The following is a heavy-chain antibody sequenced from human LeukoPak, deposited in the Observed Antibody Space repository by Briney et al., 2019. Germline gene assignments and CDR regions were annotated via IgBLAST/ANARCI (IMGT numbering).Heavy chain of an antibody. D-gene: IGHD1-26*01. CDR3: ARDGGSYYYDY. CDR2: INWNGGST. Sequence: GGSLRLSCAASGFTFDDYGMSWVRKAPGKGLEWVSGINWNGGSTGYADSVKGRFTISRDNAKNSLYLQMNSLRAEDTALYYCARDGGSYYYDYWGQGTLVTVSS. J-gene: IGHJ4*02. V-gene: IGHV3-20*04. CDR1: GFTFDDYG.